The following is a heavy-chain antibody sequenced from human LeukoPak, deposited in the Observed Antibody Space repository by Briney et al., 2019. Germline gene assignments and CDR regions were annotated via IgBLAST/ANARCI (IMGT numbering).Heavy chain of an antibody. CDR2: ISYDGSNK. V-gene: IGHV3-30*03. D-gene: IGHD3-22*01. CDR3: ARGGYYDSSGQTPDAFDI. CDR1: GFTFSYYA. Sequence: GRSLRLSCAASGFTFSYYAMHWVRQAPGKGLEWVTIISYDGSNKYYADSVKGRFTISRDNSKNTLYLQMNSLTPEDTALYYCARGGYYDSSGQTPDAFDIWGQGTMVTVSS. J-gene: IGHJ3*02.